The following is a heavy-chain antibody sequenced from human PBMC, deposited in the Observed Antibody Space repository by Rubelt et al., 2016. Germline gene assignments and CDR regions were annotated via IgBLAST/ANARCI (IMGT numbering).Heavy chain of an antibody. J-gene: IGHJ5*01. D-gene: IGHD1-26*01. V-gene: IGHV3-7*05. Sequence: EVQLVESGGGLVQPGGSLRLSCAASGFTFSSYWMSWVRQAPGKGLEWVANIKQDGSEKYYVDSVKGRFTISRDNAKNSLSLQMISLRADDTAIYYCAKTYRWELLRGRPNWFDSWGQGTLVTVSS. CDR3: AKTYRWELLRGRPNWFDS. CDR1: GFTFSSYW. CDR2: IKQDGSEK.